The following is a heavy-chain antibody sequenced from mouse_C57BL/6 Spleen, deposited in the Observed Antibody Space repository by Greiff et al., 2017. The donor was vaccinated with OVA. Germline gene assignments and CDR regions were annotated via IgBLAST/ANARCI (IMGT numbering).Heavy chain of an antibody. J-gene: IGHJ1*03. CDR1: GYAFSSSW. CDR2: IYPGDGDT. V-gene: IGHV1-82*01. Sequence: VKLMESGPELVKPGASVKISCKASGYAFSSSWMNWVKQRPGKGLEWIGRIYPGDGDTNYNGKFKGKATLTADKSSSTAYMQLSSLTSEDSAVYFCAREGNSLGYFDVWGTGTTVTVSS. CDR3: AREGNSLGYFDV.